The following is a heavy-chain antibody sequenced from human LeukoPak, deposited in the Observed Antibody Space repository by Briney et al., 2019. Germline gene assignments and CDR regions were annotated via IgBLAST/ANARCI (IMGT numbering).Heavy chain of an antibody. D-gene: IGHD2-2*01. CDR2: IYYSGST. J-gene: IGHJ3*02. Sequence: SETLSLTCTVSGGSISSYYWSWIRQPPGKGLEWIGYIYYSGSTNHNPSLKSRVTISVDTSKNQFSLKLSSVTAADTAVYYCARDCSSTSCPPGAFDIWGQGTMVTVSS. V-gene: IGHV4-59*01. CDR1: GGSISSYY. CDR3: ARDCSSTSCPPGAFDI.